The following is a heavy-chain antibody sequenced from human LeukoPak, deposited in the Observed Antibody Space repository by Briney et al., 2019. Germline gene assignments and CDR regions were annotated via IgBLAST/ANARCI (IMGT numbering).Heavy chain of an antibody. CDR2: IYTSGST. CDR1: GVSISSYY. D-gene: IGHD6-13*01. V-gene: IGHV4-4*07. J-gene: IGHJ5*02. CDR3: ARAGYSSTGGEWFDP. Sequence: TSETLSLTCTVSGVSISSYYWSWIRQPAGKGLEWIGRIYTSGSTNYNPSLKSRVTMSVDTSKNQFSLKLSSVTAADTAVYYCARAGYSSTGGEWFDPWGQGTLVTVSS.